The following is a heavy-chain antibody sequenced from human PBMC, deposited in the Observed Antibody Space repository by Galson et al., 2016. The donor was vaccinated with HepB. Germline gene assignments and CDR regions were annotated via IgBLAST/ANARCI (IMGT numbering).Heavy chain of an antibody. CDR2: VYFSGSP. Sequence: TLSLTCTVSGGSISGDYYYWSWIRQHPGKGLEWIGYVYFSGSPYYNPSLKSRVTISVDTSKNHFSLRLSSVTAADTAVYFCARDSGDLDAFDIWGQGTMVTVSS. CDR1: GGSISGDYYY. D-gene: IGHD1-26*01. CDR3: ARDSGDLDAFDI. J-gene: IGHJ3*02. V-gene: IGHV4-31*03.